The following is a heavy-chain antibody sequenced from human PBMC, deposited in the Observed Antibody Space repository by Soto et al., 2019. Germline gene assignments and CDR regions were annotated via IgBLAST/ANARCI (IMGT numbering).Heavy chain of an antibody. Sequence: SETLSGRKSVAEGTLRSYYWSWIRQPPGKGLEWIGYIYYSGRTNYNPSLKSRVTISVDTSKNQFSLKLSSVTAADTAVYYCSRVPGPWGQGTLVTVS. CDR1: EGTLRSYY. J-gene: IGHJ5*02. CDR2: IYYSGRT. V-gene: IGHV4-59*01. CDR3: SRVPGP.